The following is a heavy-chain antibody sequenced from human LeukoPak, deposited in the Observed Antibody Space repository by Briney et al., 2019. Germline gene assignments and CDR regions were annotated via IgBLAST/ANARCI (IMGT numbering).Heavy chain of an antibody. CDR2: IIPILGIA. CDR1: GGTFSSYA. D-gene: IGHD4-23*01. J-gene: IGHJ6*02. Sequence: SVKVSCKASGGTFSSYAISWVRQAPGQGLEWMGRIIPILGIANYAQKFQGRVTITADKSTSTAYMELSSLRSEDTAVYYCARTPSDYGGTDYYYYYGMDVWGQGTTVTVSS. V-gene: IGHV1-69*04. CDR3: ARTPSDYGGTDYYYYYGMDV.